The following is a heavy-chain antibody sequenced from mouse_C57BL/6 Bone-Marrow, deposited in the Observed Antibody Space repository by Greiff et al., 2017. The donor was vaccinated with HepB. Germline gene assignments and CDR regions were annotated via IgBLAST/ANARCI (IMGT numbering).Heavy chain of an antibody. CDR1: GYTFTSYG. CDR3: ASRGSMMVTRYYFDY. V-gene: IGHV1-81*01. Sequence: QVQLQQSGAELARPGASVKLSCKASGYTFTSYGMSWVKQRTGQGLEWIGEIYPRSGNTYYNEKFKGKATLTADKSSSTAYMELRSLTSEDSAVYFCASRGSMMVTRYYFDYWGQGTTLTVSS. CDR2: IYPRSGNT. D-gene: IGHD2-3*01. J-gene: IGHJ2*01.